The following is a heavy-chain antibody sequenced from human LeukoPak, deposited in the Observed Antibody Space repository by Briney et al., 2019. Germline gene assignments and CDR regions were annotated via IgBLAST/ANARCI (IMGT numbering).Heavy chain of an antibody. V-gene: IGHV1-18*01. CDR3: ASTITMVRGVIIGEYYSDY. Sequence: ASVKVSCKASGYTFTSYGISWVRQAPGQGLEWMGWISAYNGNTNYAQKLQGRVTMTTDTSTSTAYMELRSLRSDDTAAYYCASTITMVRGVIIGEYYSDYWGQGTLVTVSS. CDR2: ISAYNGNT. D-gene: IGHD3-10*01. J-gene: IGHJ4*02. CDR1: GYTFTSYG.